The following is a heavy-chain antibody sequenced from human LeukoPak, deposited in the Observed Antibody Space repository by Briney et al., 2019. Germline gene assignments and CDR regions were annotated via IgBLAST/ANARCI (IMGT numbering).Heavy chain of an antibody. CDR2: INYRGST. CDR1: NASISSNTYY. Sequence: GSLSLTCTVSNASISSNTYYRAWIRQPPGKGLEYIGSINYRGSTYYNPSLKSRVTLSVDTSKNQFSLKLNSVTAADTAVYYCATYKYDYVWGNQHFDYWGQGTLVAVSS. J-gene: IGHJ4*02. D-gene: IGHD3-16*01. CDR3: ATYKYDYVWGNQHFDY. V-gene: IGHV4-39*07.